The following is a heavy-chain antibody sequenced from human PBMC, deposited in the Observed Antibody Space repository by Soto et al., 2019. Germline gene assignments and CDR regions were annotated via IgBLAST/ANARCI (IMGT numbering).Heavy chain of an antibody. J-gene: IGHJ6*02. CDR1: GLTVSSYA. CDR3: AKGWMDV. CDR2: IYASDST. V-gene: IGHV3-53*01. Sequence: EVQLVESGGGLIQPGGSLGRSGAVSGLTVSSYAMSWVRQASGEGLEWVSVIYASDSTHYTDSVKGRFTISRDNSKNTLFLQMNSLRAEDTAVYYCAKGWMDVWGQGTTVTVS.